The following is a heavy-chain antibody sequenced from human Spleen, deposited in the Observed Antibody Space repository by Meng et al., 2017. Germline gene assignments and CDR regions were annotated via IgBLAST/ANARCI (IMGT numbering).Heavy chain of an antibody. CDR1: GYTFTGNY. Sequence: ASVKVSCKATGYTFTGNYIHWVRRAPGQGLEWMGRIDPKSGDTHYAQRFQGRVTMTGDTSISTAYMELSGLRSDDTAMYYCARDEDISAAGKLFGDYWGQGTLVTVSS. D-gene: IGHD6-13*01. CDR3: ARDEDISAAGKLFGDY. V-gene: IGHV1-2*06. J-gene: IGHJ4*02. CDR2: IDPKSGDT.